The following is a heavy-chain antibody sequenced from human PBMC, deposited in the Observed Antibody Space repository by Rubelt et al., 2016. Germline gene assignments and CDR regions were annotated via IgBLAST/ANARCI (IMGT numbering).Heavy chain of an antibody. D-gene: IGHD3-3*01. Sequence: GLEWIGEINHSGSTNYNPSLKSRVTISVDTSKNQFSLKLSSVTAADTAVYYCARVGVSRAFDYWGQGTLVTVSS. CDR3: ARVGVSRAFDY. CDR2: INHSGST. J-gene: IGHJ4*02. V-gene: IGHV4-34*01.